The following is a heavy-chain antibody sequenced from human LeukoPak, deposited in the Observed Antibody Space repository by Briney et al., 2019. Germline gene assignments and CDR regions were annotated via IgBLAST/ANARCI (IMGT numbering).Heavy chain of an antibody. J-gene: IGHJ4*02. D-gene: IGHD3-3*01. V-gene: IGHV4-34*01. CDR1: GGSFSGYY. CDR2: INHSGST. CDR3: ARGGSGYDFWSGYSYYFDY. Sequence: SETLSLTCAVYGGSFSGYYWSWIRQPPGKGLEWIGEINHSGSTNYNPSLKSRGTISVDTSKNQFSLKLSSVTAADTAVYYCARGGSGYDFWSGYSYYFDYWGQGTLVTVSS.